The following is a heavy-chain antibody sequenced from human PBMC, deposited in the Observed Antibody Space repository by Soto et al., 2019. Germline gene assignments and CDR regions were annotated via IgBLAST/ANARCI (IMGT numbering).Heavy chain of an antibody. CDR3: AAPVAGFH. Sequence: GGSLRLSCAASGFTFSSYAMHWVRQAPGKGLEYVSAISSNGGSTYYANSVKGRFTISRDNSKNTLYLQMGSLRAEDMAVYYCAAPVAGFHWGQGTLVTVSS. J-gene: IGHJ4*02. D-gene: IGHD6-19*01. CDR2: ISSNGGST. V-gene: IGHV3-64*01. CDR1: GFTFSSYA.